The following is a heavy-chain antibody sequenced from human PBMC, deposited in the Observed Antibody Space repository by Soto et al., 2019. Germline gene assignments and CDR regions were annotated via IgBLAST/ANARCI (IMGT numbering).Heavy chain of an antibody. CDR1: GFTFSSYG. V-gene: IGHV3-30*18. Sequence: GGSLRLSCAASGFTFSSYGMHWVRQAPGKGLEWVAVISYDGSNKYYADSVKGRFTISRDNSKNTLYLQMNSLRAEDTAVYYCAKGGVQLWLRGGYFDYWGQGTLVTVSS. CDR2: ISYDGSNK. J-gene: IGHJ4*02. CDR3: AKGGVQLWLRGGYFDY. D-gene: IGHD5-18*01.